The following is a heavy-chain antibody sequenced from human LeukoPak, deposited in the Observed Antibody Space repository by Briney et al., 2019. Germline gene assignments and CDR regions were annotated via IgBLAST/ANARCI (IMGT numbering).Heavy chain of an antibody. J-gene: IGHJ6*02. V-gene: IGHV4-59*08. CDR1: GGSISGYY. CDR2: IYYSGST. CDR3: ARRYYYYGMDV. Sequence: SETLSLTCTVSGGSISGYYWRWIRQPPGKGLEWIGYIYYSGSTNYNPSLKSRVTISVDTSKNQFSLKLSSVTAADTAVYYCARRYYYYGMDVWGQGTTVTVSS.